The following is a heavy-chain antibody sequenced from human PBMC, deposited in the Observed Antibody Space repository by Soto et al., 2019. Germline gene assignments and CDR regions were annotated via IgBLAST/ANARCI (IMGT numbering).Heavy chain of an antibody. Sequence: EVQLLDSGGGLVQPGGSLRLSCAASGFTFSGHAMSWVRQAPGKGLEWVSSISGNGGGTYYADSVKGRFTISSDYPKNTVVLQMNSLRHEDTAIYYCARSPGTFDYGGQIGVDYWGQGTLVTVSS. CDR1: GFTFSGHA. CDR2: ISGNGGGT. CDR3: ARSPGTFDYGGQIGVDY. D-gene: IGHD4-17*01. V-gene: IGHV3-23*01. J-gene: IGHJ4*02.